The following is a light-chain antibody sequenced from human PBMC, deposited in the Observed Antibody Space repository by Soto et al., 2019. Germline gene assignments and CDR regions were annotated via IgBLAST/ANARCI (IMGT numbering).Light chain of an antibody. V-gene: IGKV3-20*01. Sequence: EIVVTQSPGTLSLSPGERDTLSCRASQSVSSSCLAWYQQKPGQAPXXLISGASSRATGIPDRFSGSGSGTDFTLTISRLEPEDFAVYYCHQYGSSPWTFGQGTK. CDR3: HQYGSSPWT. J-gene: IGKJ1*01. CDR1: QSVSSSC. CDR2: GAS.